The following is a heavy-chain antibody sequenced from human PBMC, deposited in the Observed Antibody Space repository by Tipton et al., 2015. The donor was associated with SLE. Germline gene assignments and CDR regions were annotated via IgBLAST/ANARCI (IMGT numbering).Heavy chain of an antibody. CDR3: ARDHGGTPFDY. J-gene: IGHJ4*02. V-gene: IGHV4-39*07. CDR1: GGSISSSSYY. D-gene: IGHD4-23*01. CDR2: IYYSGST. Sequence: TLSLTCTVSGGSISSSSYYWGWIRQPPGKGLEWIGSIYYSGSTYYNPSLKSRVTISVDTSKNQFSLKLSSVTAADTAVYYCARDHGGTPFDYWGQGTLVTVSS.